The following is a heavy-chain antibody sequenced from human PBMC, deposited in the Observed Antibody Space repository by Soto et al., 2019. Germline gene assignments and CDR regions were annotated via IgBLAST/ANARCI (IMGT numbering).Heavy chain of an antibody. Sequence: GGSLRLSCSASGFTFSSYAMHWVRQAPGKGLEWVAVISYDGSNKYYADSVKGRFTISRDNSKNTLYLQMNSLRAEDTAVYYCARDLTKDIVVVVAATDHGIEYWGQGTLVTVSS. D-gene: IGHD2-15*01. CDR2: ISYDGSNK. J-gene: IGHJ4*02. CDR1: GFTFSSYA. CDR3: ARDLTKDIVVVVAATDHGIEY. V-gene: IGHV3-30-3*01.